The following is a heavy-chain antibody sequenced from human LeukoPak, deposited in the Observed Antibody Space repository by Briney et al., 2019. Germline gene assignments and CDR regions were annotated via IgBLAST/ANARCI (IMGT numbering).Heavy chain of an antibody. CDR1: GYSFTRYC. D-gene: IGHD5-24*01. V-gene: IGHV5-51*01. CDR3: ARAGDGYNPIFGY. Sequence: MAGESLKISCKGSGYSFTRYCFGWVRQMPGEGREWMGLIYPVDSDTRFSPSLQAQVTISADKSISTSYLQCSSLKASDTVMYCCARAGDGYNPIFGYWGQGTLVTVSS. CDR2: IYPVDSDT. J-gene: IGHJ4*02.